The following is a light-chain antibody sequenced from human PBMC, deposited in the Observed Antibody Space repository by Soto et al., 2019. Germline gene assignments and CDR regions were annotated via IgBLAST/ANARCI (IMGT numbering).Light chain of an antibody. V-gene: IGKV3-20*01. Sequence: EIVLMQSPGTLSLSPGESATLSCRASRTVSSNYLAWYQQKPGQAPRLLIYGASSSATGIPDKFSGSGSGTDFTLTISRLEPEDFAVYYCQQYGSSPTFGQGTKVEIK. CDR2: GAS. CDR3: QQYGSSPT. CDR1: RTVSSNY. J-gene: IGKJ1*01.